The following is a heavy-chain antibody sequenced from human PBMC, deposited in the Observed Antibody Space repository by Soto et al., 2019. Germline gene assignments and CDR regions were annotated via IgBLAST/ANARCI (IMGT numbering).Heavy chain of an antibody. CDR2: IIPILGIA. V-gene: IGHV1-69*02. D-gene: IGHD5-18*01. CDR3: ASEDTANPYYYYMDV. CDR1: GGTFSSYT. Sequence: QVQLVQSGAEVKKPGSSVKVSCKAPGGTFSSYTISWVRQAPGQGLEWMGRIIPILGIANYAQKFQGRVTITADKSTSTAYMELSSLRSEDTAVYYCASEDTANPYYYYMDVWGKGTTVTVSS. J-gene: IGHJ6*03.